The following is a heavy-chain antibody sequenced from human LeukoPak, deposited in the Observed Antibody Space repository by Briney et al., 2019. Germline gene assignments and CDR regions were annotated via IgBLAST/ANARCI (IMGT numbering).Heavy chain of an antibody. CDR2: IIPIFGTA. CDR1: GGTFSSYA. D-gene: IGHD2-2*01. CDR3: ARDFCSSTSCYVMGDY. Sequence: SVKVSCKASGGTFSSYAISWVRQAPGQGLEWMGGIIPIFGTANYAQKFQGRVTMTRDTSISTAYMELSRLRSDDTAVYYCARDFCSSTSCYVMGDYWGQGTLVTVSS. V-gene: IGHV1-69*05. J-gene: IGHJ4*02.